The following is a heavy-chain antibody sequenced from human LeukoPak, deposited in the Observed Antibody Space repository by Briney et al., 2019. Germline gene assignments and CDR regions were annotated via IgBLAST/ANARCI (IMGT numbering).Heavy chain of an antibody. D-gene: IGHD2-21*02. J-gene: IGHJ4*02. CDR2: IKQDGSEQ. V-gene: IGHV3-7*01. CDR1: GFTFIGDW. CDR3: VIDLTYCWGDCYQVY. Sequence: GGSLRLSSVAPGFTFIGDWMSSVCQAPGKGLEWVANIKQDGSEQYYVDSVKGRFTISMDNAKNSLYLQMNSLKAEDTAVYYCVIDLTYCWGDCYQVYWGQGTLVTVSS.